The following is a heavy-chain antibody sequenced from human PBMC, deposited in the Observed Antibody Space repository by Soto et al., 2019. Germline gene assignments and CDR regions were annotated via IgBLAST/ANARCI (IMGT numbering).Heavy chain of an antibody. CDR1: GGSFSGYY. V-gene: IGHV4-34*01. Sequence: SETLSLTCAVYGGSFSGYYWSWIRQPPGKGLEWIGEINHSGSTNYNPSLKSRVTISVDTSKNQFSLKLSSVTAADTAVYYCARLGLSSGSQIYYYYYMDVWGKGTTVTVSS. CDR3: ARLGLSSGSQIYYYYYMDV. CDR2: INHSGST. J-gene: IGHJ6*03. D-gene: IGHD3-10*01.